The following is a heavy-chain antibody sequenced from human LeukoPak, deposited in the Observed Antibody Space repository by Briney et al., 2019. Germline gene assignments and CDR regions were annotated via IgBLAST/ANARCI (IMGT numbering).Heavy chain of an antibody. V-gene: IGHV4-34*01. J-gene: IGHJ5*02. D-gene: IGHD2-2*01. CDR3: ARGGCSSTSCFLNWFDP. Sequence: SEALSLTCAVYGGSFSGYYWSWIRQPPGKGLEWIGEINHSGSTNYNPSLKSRVTISVDTSKNQFSLKLSPVTAADTAVYYCARGGCSSTSCFLNWFDPWGQGTLVTVSS. CDR2: INHSGST. CDR1: GGSFSGYY.